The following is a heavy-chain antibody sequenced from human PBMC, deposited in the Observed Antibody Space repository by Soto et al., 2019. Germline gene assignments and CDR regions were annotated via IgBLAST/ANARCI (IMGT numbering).Heavy chain of an antibody. Sequence: SETLSLTCTVSGGSISSYFWSWIRQPPGKGLEWIGYIYYSGSTNYNPSLKSRVTISVDTSKNQLSLKLSSVTAPVTAVYYCARVGYCGGDCSFPDFWGQGTLVTVSS. D-gene: IGHD2-21*02. CDR1: GGSISSYF. CDR2: IYYSGST. J-gene: IGHJ4*02. V-gene: IGHV4-59*01. CDR3: ARVGYCGGDCSFPDF.